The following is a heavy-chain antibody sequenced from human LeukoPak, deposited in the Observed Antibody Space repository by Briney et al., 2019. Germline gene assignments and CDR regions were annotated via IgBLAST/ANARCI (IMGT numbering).Heavy chain of an antibody. Sequence: GGSLRLSCAASGFTFRSYWMAWVRQAPGKGLEWVANIKEDESAKHQADSVKGRFTISRDNAQNSVYLQMSSLRGEDTAVYYCARGRTSRYWGQGTLVTVSS. J-gene: IGHJ4*02. CDR3: ARGRTSRY. CDR1: GFTFRSYW. V-gene: IGHV3-7*01. CDR2: IKEDESAK.